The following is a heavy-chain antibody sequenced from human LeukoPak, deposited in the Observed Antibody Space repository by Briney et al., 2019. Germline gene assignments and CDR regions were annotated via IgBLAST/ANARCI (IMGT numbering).Heavy chain of an antibody. CDR3: ARAVSFWYHFHN. J-gene: IGHJ4*02. Sequence: ASVKVSYKASGYTFTSYSLHWVRQAPGQGLEWMGMINPNRGNTNYAQNFQGRVTMTRDTSTSTVYMELGSLRYEDTAVYYCARAVSFWYHFHNWGQGTLVTVSS. D-gene: IGHD6-13*01. CDR2: INPNRGNT. CDR1: GYTFTSYS. V-gene: IGHV1-46*01.